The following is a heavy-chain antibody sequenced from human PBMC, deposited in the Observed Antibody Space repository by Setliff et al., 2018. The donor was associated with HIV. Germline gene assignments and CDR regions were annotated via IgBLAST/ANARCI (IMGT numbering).Heavy chain of an antibody. V-gene: IGHV1-46*01. Sequence: ASVKVSCKASGYIFTSYYMHWVRQAPGQGLEWLGVINPSGGSTAYAQTFKDRVTMTKDTSTATVNMELRSLTSDDTAVYYCARGGIAAADKRDINFWGQGTMVTVSS. D-gene: IGHD6-13*01. CDR1: GYIFTSYY. CDR3: ARGGIAAADKRDINF. J-gene: IGHJ3*01. CDR2: INPSGGST.